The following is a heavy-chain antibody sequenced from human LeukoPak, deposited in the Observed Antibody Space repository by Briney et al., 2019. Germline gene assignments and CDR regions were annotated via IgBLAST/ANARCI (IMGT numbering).Heavy chain of an antibody. V-gene: IGHV4-30-4*08. CDR2: IYYSGST. CDR1: GGSISSGDYY. J-gene: IGHJ5*02. Sequence: PSQTLSLTCTVSGGSISSGDYYWSWIRQPPGKGLEWIGYIYYSGSTYYNPSLKSRVIISVDTSKNQFSLKLSSVTAADTAVYYCASQEADADTAMVNWFDPWGQGTLVTVSS. CDR3: ASQEADADTAMVNWFDP. D-gene: IGHD5-18*01.